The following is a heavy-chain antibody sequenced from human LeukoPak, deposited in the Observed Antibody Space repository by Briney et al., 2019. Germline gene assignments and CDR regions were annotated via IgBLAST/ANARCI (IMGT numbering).Heavy chain of an antibody. Sequence: ASVKVSCKVSGYTLTELSMHWVRQAPGKGLEWMGGFDPEDGETIYAQKFQGRVTMTEDTSTDTAYMELSSLRSEDTAVYYCATDVYNGSYYGAFDIWGQGTMVTVSS. CDR1: GYTLTELS. J-gene: IGHJ3*02. V-gene: IGHV1-24*01. CDR3: ATDVYNGSYYGAFDI. D-gene: IGHD1-26*01. CDR2: FDPEDGET.